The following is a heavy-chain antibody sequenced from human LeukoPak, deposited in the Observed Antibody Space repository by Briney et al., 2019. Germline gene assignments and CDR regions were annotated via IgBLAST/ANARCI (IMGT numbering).Heavy chain of an antibody. V-gene: IGHV1-46*01. CDR3: GRGDSNYYYGMDV. Sequence: ASVKVSCKASGYTFTTYCIHWMRQAPGQGPEWMGLIKPSGGTTIYAHNFRGRVTMTRDTSTSTVYMELSSLRSEDTAVYYCGRGDSNYYYGMDVWGQGTTVTVSS. J-gene: IGHJ6*02. CDR1: GYTFTTYC. D-gene: IGHD2-21*02. CDR2: IKPSGGTT.